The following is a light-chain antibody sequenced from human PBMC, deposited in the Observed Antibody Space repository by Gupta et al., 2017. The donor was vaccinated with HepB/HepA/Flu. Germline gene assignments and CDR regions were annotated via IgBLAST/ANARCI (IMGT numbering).Light chain of an antibody. CDR1: QNINSS. CDR3: HRTNSSPVT. Sequence: DIQMTVSPSSLSASVGDRVTFTCRASQNINSSLNWYQQKPGEVPKLLIYAASSLQSGVPTRSSGSTSVTDFILTIRSLQLEAFASYYFHRTNSSPVTFGRGTKVEIK. CDR2: AAS. V-gene: IGKV1-39*01. J-gene: IGKJ4*01.